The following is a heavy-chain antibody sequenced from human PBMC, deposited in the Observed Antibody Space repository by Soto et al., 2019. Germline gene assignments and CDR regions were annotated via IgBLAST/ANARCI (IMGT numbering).Heavy chain of an antibody. CDR3: AREGGSPGAFGMDV. Sequence: SETLSLTCTVSGGSISSYYWSWIRQPPGKGLEWIAYIYSSGNTDYNPSLKSRVTISVDTSKNQFSLQVSSVTAADTAVYYCAREGGSPGAFGMDVWGQGTTVTSP. V-gene: IGHV4-59*01. CDR2: IYSSGNT. CDR1: GGSISSYY. D-gene: IGHD6-25*01. J-gene: IGHJ6*02.